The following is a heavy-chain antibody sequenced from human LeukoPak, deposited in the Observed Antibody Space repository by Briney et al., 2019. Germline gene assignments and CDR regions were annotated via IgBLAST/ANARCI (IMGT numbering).Heavy chain of an antibody. Sequence: GASVKVSSKASGGTFSSYAISWVRQAPGQGLEWMGRIIPILGIANYAQKFQGRVTITADKSTSTAYMELSSLRSEDTAVYYCARNQERGYSYGPPSYGMDVWGQGTTVTVSS. J-gene: IGHJ6*02. V-gene: IGHV1-69*04. D-gene: IGHD5-18*01. CDR1: GGTFSSYA. CDR2: IIPILGIA. CDR3: ARNQERGYSYGPPSYGMDV.